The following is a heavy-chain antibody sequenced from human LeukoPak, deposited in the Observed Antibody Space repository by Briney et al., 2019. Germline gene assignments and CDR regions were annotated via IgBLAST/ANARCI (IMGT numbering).Heavy chain of an antibody. Sequence: GGSLRLSCAASGFIFSSYWMSWDRQAPGKGLEWVANIKQDGSEKYYVDSVKGRFTISRDNAKNSLYLQMNSLRAEDTAVYYCARRVVVVPAAMPESENWFDPWGQGTLVTVSS. D-gene: IGHD2-2*01. J-gene: IGHJ5*02. CDR1: GFIFSSYW. V-gene: IGHV3-7*03. CDR2: IKQDGSEK. CDR3: ARRVVVVPAAMPESENWFDP.